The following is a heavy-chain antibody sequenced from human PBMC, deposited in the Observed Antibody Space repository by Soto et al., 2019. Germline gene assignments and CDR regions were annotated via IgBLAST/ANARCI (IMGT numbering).Heavy chain of an antibody. CDR2: INAGNGNT. CDR3: ATGTVARVYYFDY. CDR1: GGTFSSYA. Sequence: ASVKVSCKASGGTFSSYAVSWVRQAPGQGLEWMGGINAGNGNTKYSQKFQGRVTITRDTSASTAYMELSSLRSEDTAVYYCATGTVARVYYFDYWGQGTLVTVSS. J-gene: IGHJ4*02. V-gene: IGHV1-3*01. D-gene: IGHD2-15*01.